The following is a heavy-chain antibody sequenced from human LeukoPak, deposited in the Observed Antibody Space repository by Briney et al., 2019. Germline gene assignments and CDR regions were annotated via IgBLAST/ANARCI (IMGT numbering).Heavy chain of an antibody. CDR3: AREKHMYYYDSSGYYYDH. J-gene: IGHJ4*02. Sequence: ASVKVSCKASGYTFTSYGISWVRQAPGQGLEGMGWISAYNGKTNYAQKLQGRVTMTTDTSTSTAYMELTSLRSDDTAVYYCAREKHMYYYDSSGYYYDHWGQGTLVTVSS. CDR2: ISAYNGKT. CDR1: GYTFTSYG. D-gene: IGHD3-22*01. V-gene: IGHV1-18*01.